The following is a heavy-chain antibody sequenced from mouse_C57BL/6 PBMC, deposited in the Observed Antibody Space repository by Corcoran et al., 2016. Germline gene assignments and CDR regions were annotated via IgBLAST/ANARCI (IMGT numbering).Heavy chain of an antibody. CDR1: GYTFTTYG. CDR3: AKTPGVATGFDY. V-gene: IGHV9-3*01. CDR2: INTYSGVP. J-gene: IGHJ2*01. Sequence: QIQLVQSGPELKKPGETVKISCKASGYTFTTYGMSWVKQAPGKGLKWMGWINTYSGVPTYADDFKGRFAFSLETSASTAYLQINNLKNEDTATYFCAKTPGVATGFDYWGQGTTLSVSS. D-gene: IGHD1-1*01.